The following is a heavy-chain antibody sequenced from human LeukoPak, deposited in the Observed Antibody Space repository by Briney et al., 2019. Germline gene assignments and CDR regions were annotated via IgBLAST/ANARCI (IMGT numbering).Heavy chain of an antibody. CDR1: GFTFSNYY. Sequence: GGSLRLSCAASGFTFSNYYMNWVRQAPGQGLEWLSSISSASNYIYYADSLKGRITISRDNAKNSLYVQMNSLRAEDTAVYYCATGVRGYNSALDYWGQGTLVTVSP. CDR3: ATGVRGYNSALDY. J-gene: IGHJ4*02. V-gene: IGHV3-21*01. D-gene: IGHD6-19*01. CDR2: ISSASNYI.